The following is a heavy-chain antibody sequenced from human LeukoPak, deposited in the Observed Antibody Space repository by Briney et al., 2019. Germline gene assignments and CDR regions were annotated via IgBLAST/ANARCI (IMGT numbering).Heavy chain of an antibody. CDR1: GGSISSSSYY. J-gene: IGHJ4*02. D-gene: IGHD2-15*01. CDR3: ARRGCSGGSCYSTDFDY. Sequence: SETLSLTCTVSGGSISSSSYYWGWIRQPPGKGLEWIGSIYYSGSTYYNPSLKSRVTISVDTSKNQFSLKLSSVTAADTAVYYCARRGCSGGSCYSTDFDYWGQGTLVTVSS. V-gene: IGHV4-39*07. CDR2: IYYSGST.